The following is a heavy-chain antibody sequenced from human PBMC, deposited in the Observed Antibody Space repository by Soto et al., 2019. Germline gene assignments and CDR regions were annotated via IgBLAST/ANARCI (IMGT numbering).Heavy chain of an antibody. CDR3: AADATAWQQMVPSDY. J-gene: IGHJ4*02. CDR1: GFTFTSSA. D-gene: IGHD2-8*01. V-gene: IGHV1-58*01. CDR2: IAVGSGYT. Sequence: VASVKVSCKASGFTFTSSAFQWVRQARGQRLEWIGWIAVGSGYTNYAQRFQDRVTLTRDMSTATTYMELSRLTSEDTAIYYCAADATAWQQMVPSDYWGQGTLVTVYS.